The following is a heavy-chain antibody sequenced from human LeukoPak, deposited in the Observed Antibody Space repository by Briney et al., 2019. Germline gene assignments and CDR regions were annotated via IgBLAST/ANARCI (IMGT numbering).Heavy chain of an antibody. V-gene: IGHV3-23*01. Sequence: GGSLRLSCAASGFTFSSYAMTWVRQAPGKGLEWVSAISGSGGITYVAGSVKGRFTISRDNSKNTLYLQMNGLRAEDTAVYYCARSIGLTGGGVDVWGQGTTVTVSS. CDR1: GFTFSSYA. J-gene: IGHJ6*02. CDR3: ARSIGLTGGGVDV. CDR2: ISGSGGIT. D-gene: IGHD3-9*01.